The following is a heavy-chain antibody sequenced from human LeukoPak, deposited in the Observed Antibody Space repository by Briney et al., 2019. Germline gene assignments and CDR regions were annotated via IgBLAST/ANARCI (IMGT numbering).Heavy chain of an antibody. D-gene: IGHD3-22*01. CDR1: GGSISNYY. CDR2: INHSGST. J-gene: IGHJ4*02. CDR3: ARAGLYYDSDYFDY. V-gene: IGHV4-34*01. Sequence: SETLSLTCTVSGGSISNYYWSWIRQPPGKGLEWIGEINHSGSTNYNPSLKSRVTISVDTSKNQFSLKLSSVTAADTAVYYCARAGLYYDSDYFDYWGQGTLVTVSS.